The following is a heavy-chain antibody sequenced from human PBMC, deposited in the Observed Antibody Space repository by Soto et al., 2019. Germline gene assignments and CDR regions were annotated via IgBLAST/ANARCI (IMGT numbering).Heavy chain of an antibody. CDR3: TRVCTGGTCYFDP. CDR2: VGTKANTYAT. Sequence: GSLRLSCAVSGFTFSSYGMHWVRQASGKGLEWVGRVGTKANTYATEYSASVKGRFTISRDDSKSTAYLQMNSLKTEDTAIYFCTRVCTGGTCYFDPWGQGTQVTVSS. CDR1: GFTFSSYG. D-gene: IGHD2-8*02. V-gene: IGHV3-73*01. J-gene: IGHJ5*02.